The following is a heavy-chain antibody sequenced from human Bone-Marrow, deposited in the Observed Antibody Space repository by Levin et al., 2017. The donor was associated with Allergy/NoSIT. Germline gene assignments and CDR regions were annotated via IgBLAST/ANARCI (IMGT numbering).Heavy chain of an antibody. V-gene: IGHV3-23*01. J-gene: IGHJ3*01. D-gene: IGHD4-17*01. CDR3: TKPTNTVTSIDGFDV. Sequence: GGSLRLSCVGSGFTFTNYAMTWVRQAPGKGLEWVSVIPNSGGYTDYADSVRGRFTISRDDSKSTVYLQMNRLRAEDTAIYYCTKPTNTVTSIDGFDVWGQGTMVTVSS. CDR1: GFTFTNYA. CDR2: IPNSGGYT.